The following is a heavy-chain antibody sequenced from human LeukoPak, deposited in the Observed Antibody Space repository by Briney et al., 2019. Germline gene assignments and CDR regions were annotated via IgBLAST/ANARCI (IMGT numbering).Heavy chain of an antibody. V-gene: IGHV3-23*01. J-gene: IGHJ1*01. CDR1: GFTFSSYA. CDR3: AKDWSPRWLVLRDDTEYFHH. D-gene: IGHD6-19*01. Sequence: GGSLRLSCAASGFTFSSYALSWVRQAPGKGLEWVSTVSGSGHTTYYADSVKGRFTISRDNYKSTLYLQMSSLRAADTAVYSCAKDWSPRWLVLRDDTEYFHHWGQGTLVTVSS. CDR2: VSGSGHTT.